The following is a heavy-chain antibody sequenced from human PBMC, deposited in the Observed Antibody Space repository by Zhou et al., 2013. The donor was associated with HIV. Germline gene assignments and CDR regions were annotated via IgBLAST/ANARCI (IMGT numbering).Heavy chain of an antibody. Sequence: QVQLVQSGAEVKQPGSSVKVSCKASGGTFTKYAMTWVRQAPGHGLEWMGGITPYLGTTDYSPRFRGRLTVTTDESSTTAYMELAGLTSDDTAVYYCAREPTGEYWYFDL. V-gene: IGHV1-69*05. CDR3: AREPTGEYWYFDL. D-gene: IGHD7-27*01. J-gene: IGHJ2*01. CDR1: GGTFTKYA. CDR2: ITPYLGTT.